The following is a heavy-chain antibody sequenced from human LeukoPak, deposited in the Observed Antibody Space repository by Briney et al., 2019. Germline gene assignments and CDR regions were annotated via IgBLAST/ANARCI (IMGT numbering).Heavy chain of an antibody. CDR3: ARESSGSYSDAFDI. D-gene: IGHD1-26*01. V-gene: IGHV4-39*07. J-gene: IGHJ3*02. CDR1: GGSISSSSYY. CDR2: IYTSGST. Sequence: SETLSLTCTVSGGSISSSSYYWGWIRQPPGKGLEWIGRIYTSGSTNYNPSLKSRVTMSVDTSKDQFSLKLSSVTAADTAVYYCARESSGSYSDAFDIWGQGTMVTVSS.